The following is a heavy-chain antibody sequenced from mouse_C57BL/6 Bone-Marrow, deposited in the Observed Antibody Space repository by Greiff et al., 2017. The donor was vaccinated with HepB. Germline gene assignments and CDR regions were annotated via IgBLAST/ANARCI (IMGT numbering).Heavy chain of an antibody. J-gene: IGHJ2*01. CDR2: ISSGSSTI. CDR1: GFTFSDYG. Sequence: DVQLVESGGGLVKPGGSLKLSCAASGFTFSDYGMHWVRQAPEKGLEWVAYISSGSSTIYYADTVKGRFTISRDNAKNTLFLQMTSLRSEDTAMYYCARTLGYFDYWGQGTTLTVSS. CDR3: ARTLGYFDY. V-gene: IGHV5-17*01.